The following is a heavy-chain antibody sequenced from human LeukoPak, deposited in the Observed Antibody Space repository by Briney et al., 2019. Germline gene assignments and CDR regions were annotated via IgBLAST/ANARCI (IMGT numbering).Heavy chain of an antibody. V-gene: IGHV3-13*01. D-gene: IGHD1-1*01. J-gene: IGHJ4*02. CDR3: ARNEEGKGYYDL. CDR1: GFTFSSYD. Sequence: PGGSLRLSCAASGFTFSSYDMHWVRQATGKGLEWVSAIGTAGDTYYPGSVKGRFTISRENAKNSLYLQMNSLRAGDTAVYYCARNEEGKGYYDLWGQGTLVTVSS. CDR2: IGTAGDT.